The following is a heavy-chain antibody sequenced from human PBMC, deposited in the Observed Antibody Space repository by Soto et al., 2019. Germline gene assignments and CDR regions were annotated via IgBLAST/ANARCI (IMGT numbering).Heavy chain of an antibody. V-gene: IGHV4-34*01. CDR1: GGSFSDYY. CDR2: INYSGST. D-gene: IGHD4-17*01. CDR3: ARENYGDYYYGMDV. J-gene: IGHJ6*02. Sequence: SETLSLTCAVYGGSFSDYYRSWILQPPGKGLEWIGEINYSGSTNYNPSLKSRVTISVDTSKNQFSLKLSSVTAADTAVYYCARENYGDYYYGMDVSGQGTTVTVSS.